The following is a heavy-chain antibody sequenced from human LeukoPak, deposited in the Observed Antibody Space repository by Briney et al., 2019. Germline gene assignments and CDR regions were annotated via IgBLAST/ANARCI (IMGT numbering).Heavy chain of an antibody. CDR3: ARMAQYYYDSSGLDAFDI. CDR1: GGSISSYY. CDR2: IYYSGST. V-gene: IGHV4-59*01. J-gene: IGHJ3*02. Sequence: SETLSLTCTVSGGSISSYYWSWIRQPPGKGLEWIGYIYYSGSTNYNPSLKSRVTISVDTSKNQFSLKLSSVTAADTAVYYCARMAQYYYDSSGLDAFDIWGQGTMVTVSS. D-gene: IGHD3-22*01.